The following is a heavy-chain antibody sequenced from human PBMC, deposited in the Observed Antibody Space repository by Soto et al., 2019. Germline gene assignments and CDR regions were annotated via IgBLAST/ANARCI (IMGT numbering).Heavy chain of an antibody. J-gene: IGHJ4*02. D-gene: IGHD3-10*01. CDR3: ASVPYYYGSGSYYPYYFDY. Sequence: SETLSLTCTVSGGSISSYYWSWIRQPPGKGLEWIGYIYYSGSTNYNPSLKSRVTISVDTSKNQFSLKLSSVTAADTAVYYCASVPYYYGSGSYYPYYFDYWGQGTLVTVSS. V-gene: IGHV4-59*01. CDR2: IYYSGST. CDR1: GGSISSYY.